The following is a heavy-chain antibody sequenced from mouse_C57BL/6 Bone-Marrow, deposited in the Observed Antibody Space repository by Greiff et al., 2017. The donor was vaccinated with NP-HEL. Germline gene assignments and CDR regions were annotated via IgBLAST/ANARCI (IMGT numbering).Heavy chain of an antibody. V-gene: IGHV3-1*01. D-gene: IGHD2-14*01. Sequence: EVQLQQSGPGMVKPSQSLSLTCTVTGYSITSGYDWHWIRHFPGNKLEWMGYISYSGSTNYNPSLKSRISITHDTSKNHFFLKLNSVTTEDTATYYCARGGGVYEEFAYWGQGTLVTVSA. CDR3: ARGGGVYEEFAY. CDR1: GYSITSGYD. CDR2: ISYSGST. J-gene: IGHJ3*01.